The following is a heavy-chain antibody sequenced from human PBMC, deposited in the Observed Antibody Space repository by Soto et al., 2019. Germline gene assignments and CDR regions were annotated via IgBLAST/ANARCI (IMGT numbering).Heavy chain of an antibody. CDR3: ARGIGRWLVRSAGYYFDY. V-gene: IGHV4-30-2*01. CDR2: IYHSGST. D-gene: IGHD6-19*01. CDR1: GCSISSGGYS. Sequence: SETLSLTCAVSGCSISSGGYSWSWIRQPPGKGLEWIGYIYHSGSTYYNPSLKSRVTISVDRSKNQFSLKLSSVTAADTAVYYCARGIGRWLVRSAGYYFDYWGQGTLVTVS. J-gene: IGHJ4*02.